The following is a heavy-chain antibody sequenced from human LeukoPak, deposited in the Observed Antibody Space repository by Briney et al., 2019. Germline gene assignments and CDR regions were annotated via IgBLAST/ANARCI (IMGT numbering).Heavy chain of an antibody. CDR3: ASSGSYRFDY. D-gene: IGHD1-26*01. V-gene: IGHV3-48*02. CDR1: GFTFDDYG. Sequence: GGSLRLSCADSGFTFDDYGMNWVRQAPGKGLEWVSHITASGTAMYYADSVKGRFTISRDNAKNSLYLQMNSLRDEDTAVYYCASSGSYRFDYWGQGTLVTVSS. CDR2: ITASGTAM. J-gene: IGHJ4*02.